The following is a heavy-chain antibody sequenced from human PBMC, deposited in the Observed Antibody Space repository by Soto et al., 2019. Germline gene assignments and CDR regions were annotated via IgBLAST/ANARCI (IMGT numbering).Heavy chain of an antibody. J-gene: IGHJ4*02. CDR3: ARDRNPYYDILTGLFGY. V-gene: IGHV1-69*13. Sequence: PVKVSCKASGGTFSSYPISWLRQAPGQGLEWMGGIIPIFGTANYAQKFQGRVTITADESTSTAYMELSSLRSEDTAVYYCARDRNPYYDILTGLFGYWGQGTLVTVSS. D-gene: IGHD3-9*01. CDR1: GGTFSSYP. CDR2: IIPIFGTA.